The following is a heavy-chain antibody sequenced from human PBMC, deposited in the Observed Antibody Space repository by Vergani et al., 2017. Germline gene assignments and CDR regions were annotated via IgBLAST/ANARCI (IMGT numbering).Heavy chain of an antibody. D-gene: IGHD5-18*01. CDR1: GFTFSSYG. CDR2: IWYDGSTK. J-gene: IGHJ4*02. V-gene: IGHV3-33*06. Sequence: QVQLVESGGGVVQPGRSLRLSCAASGFTFSSYGMHWVRQAPGKGLEWVAVIWYDGSTKYYADSVKGRFTISRDNSKNTLYLQMNSLRAEDTAVYYCAKIGGKYSYGAATDYWGQGTLVTVSS. CDR3: AKIGGKYSYGAATDY.